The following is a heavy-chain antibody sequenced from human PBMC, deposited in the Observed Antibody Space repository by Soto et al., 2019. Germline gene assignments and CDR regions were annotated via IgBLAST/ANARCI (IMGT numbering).Heavy chain of an antibody. V-gene: IGHV3-64D*06. D-gene: IGHD3-9*01. J-gene: IGHJ5*02. Sequence: PVGSLRLSCSASGFTFSEYSMHWVRQAPGKGLQYVSTISSDGDITYYADSVKGRFTISRDNSKSTLYLQMNSLRPEDTAVYYCVKVSTFYDILTGYYSTNFFDPWGQGTLVTVSS. CDR3: VKVSTFYDILTGYYSTNFFDP. CDR1: GFTFSEYS. CDR2: ISSDGDIT.